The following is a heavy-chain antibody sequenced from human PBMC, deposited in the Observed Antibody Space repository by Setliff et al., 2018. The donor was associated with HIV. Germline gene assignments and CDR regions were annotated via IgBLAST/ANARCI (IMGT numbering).Heavy chain of an antibody. Sequence: SETLSLTCAVSGFSISRSYYWAWIRQPPGKGLEWIASVYHSGSTYYNPSLKSRVAISVDTSKNQFSLRVSSVTATDTAVYYCGRTMTYYYLCMDVWGNGTTVTVSS. CDR2: VYHSGST. J-gene: IGHJ6*03. CDR1: GFSISRSYY. CDR3: GRTMTYYYLCMDV. V-gene: IGHV4-38-2*01.